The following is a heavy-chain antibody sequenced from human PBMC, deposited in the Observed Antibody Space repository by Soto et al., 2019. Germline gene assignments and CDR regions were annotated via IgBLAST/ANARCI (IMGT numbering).Heavy chain of an antibody. J-gene: IGHJ6*02. Sequence: SVKVSCKASGGTFSSYAISWVRQAPGQGLEWMGGIIPIFGTANYAQKFQGRVTITADESTSTAYMELSSLRSEDTAVYYCAGDRNYSKYCSSTSCYFGYYYYYGMDVWGQGTTVTVSS. CDR3: AGDRNYSKYCSSTSCYFGYYYYYGMDV. CDR2: IIPIFGTA. D-gene: IGHD2-2*01. V-gene: IGHV1-69*13. CDR1: GGTFSSYA.